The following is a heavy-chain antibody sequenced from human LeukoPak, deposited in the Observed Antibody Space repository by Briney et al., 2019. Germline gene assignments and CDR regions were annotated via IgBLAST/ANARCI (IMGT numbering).Heavy chain of an antibody. CDR2: INTDGSST. CDR3: ARPGGSGYSYGWENWFDP. J-gene: IGHJ5*02. D-gene: IGHD5-18*01. CDR1: GFTFSSYW. V-gene: IGHV3-74*01. Sequence: GGSLGLSCAASGFTFSSYWMHWVRQAPGKGLVWVSRINTDGSSTSYADSVKGRFTISRDNAKNTLYLQMNSLRAEDTAVYYCARPGGSGYSYGWENWFDPWGQGTLVTVSS.